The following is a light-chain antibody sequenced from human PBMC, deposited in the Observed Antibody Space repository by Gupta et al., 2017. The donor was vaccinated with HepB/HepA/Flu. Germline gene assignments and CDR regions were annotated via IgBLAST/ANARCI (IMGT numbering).Light chain of an antibody. CDR3: QQYNNWCRT. V-gene: IGKV3-15*01. CDR1: QSVSTN. J-gene: IGKJ1*01. Sequence: EIVMTQSPATLSVSPGERATLSCRASQSVSTNLAWYQQKPGQAPRLLIYGASTRATGIPTRFSGSGSGTEFTLTISSLQSEDFAVYYCQQYNNWCRTFGQGTKVEIK. CDR2: GAS.